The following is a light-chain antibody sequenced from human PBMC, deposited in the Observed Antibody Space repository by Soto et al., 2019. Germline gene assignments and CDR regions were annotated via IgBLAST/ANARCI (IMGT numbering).Light chain of an antibody. CDR1: QGISSA. Sequence: AIQLTQSPSSLSASVGDRVTITCRASQGISSALAWYQQKPGKAPKLLIYDASSLESGVPSRFSGSGSGTDFTLTISSLQPEDFAAYYCQQCNSYPITFGQGTQLEIK. CDR3: QQCNSYPIT. J-gene: IGKJ5*01. CDR2: DAS. V-gene: IGKV1-13*02.